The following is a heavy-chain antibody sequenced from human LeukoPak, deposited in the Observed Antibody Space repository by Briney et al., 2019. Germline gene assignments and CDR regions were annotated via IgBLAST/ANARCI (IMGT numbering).Heavy chain of an antibody. V-gene: IGHV3-23*01. Sequence: GGSLRLSCAASGFTFSSYGMSWVRQAPGKGLEWVSAISGSDNNTYYADSVKGRFTISRDNSKNTLYLQMNSLRAEDTAVYYCATTHGFDYWGQGTLVTVSS. J-gene: IGHJ4*02. CDR3: ATTHGFDY. CDR1: GFTFSSYG. CDR2: ISGSDNNT.